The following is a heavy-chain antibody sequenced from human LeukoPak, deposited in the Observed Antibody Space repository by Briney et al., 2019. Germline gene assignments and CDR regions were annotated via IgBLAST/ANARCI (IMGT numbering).Heavy chain of an antibody. V-gene: IGHV1-46*01. CDR1: GYTFSKYY. D-gene: IGHD3-16*01. CDR3: ARGPYDGTYYFDS. J-gene: IGHJ4*02. Sequence: ASVKVSCKASGYTFSKYYIHWVRQAPGQGLAWMAMINPSYGATTYVQRFQGRVTMTRDMSTTTVYMDLRSLRSEDMAVYFCARGPYDGTYYFDSWGQGTLVTVSS. CDR2: INPSYGAT.